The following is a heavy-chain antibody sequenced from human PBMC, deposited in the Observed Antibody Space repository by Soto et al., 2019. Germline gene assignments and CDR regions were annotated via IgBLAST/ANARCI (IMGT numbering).Heavy chain of an antibody. V-gene: IGHV3-66*01. CDR3: VREGLAAALPYGLDV. CDR1: GLSVSSNY. CDR2: IYSDGTT. Sequence: TGGSLRLSCAASGLSVSSNYMGWVRQAPGKGLQWVSVIYSDGTTYYADSVKGRFTISRDNYKKMVYLQMKSLRAEDTAVYYCVREGLAAALPYGLDVWGQGTTVTVSS. D-gene: IGHD6-13*01. J-gene: IGHJ6*02.